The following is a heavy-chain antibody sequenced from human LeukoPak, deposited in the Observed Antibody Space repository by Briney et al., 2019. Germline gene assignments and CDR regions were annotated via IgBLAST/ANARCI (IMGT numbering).Heavy chain of an antibody. D-gene: IGHD6-13*01. CDR2: IYTSGST. CDR3: ARVRSSSWRDAFDI. CDR1: GGSISSYY. J-gene: IGHJ3*02. V-gene: IGHV4-4*07. Sequence: PSETLSLACTVSGGSISSYYWSWIRQPAGKGLEWIGRIYTSGSTNYNPSLKSRVTMSVDTSKNQFSLKLSSVTAADTAVYYCARVRSSSWRDAFDIWGQGTMVTVSS.